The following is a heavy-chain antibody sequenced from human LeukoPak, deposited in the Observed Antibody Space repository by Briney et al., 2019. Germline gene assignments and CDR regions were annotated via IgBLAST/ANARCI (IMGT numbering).Heavy chain of an antibody. Sequence: SETLSLTCTVSGDSISSYYWSWIRQPPGKGLEWVGYIYYSGSTNYNPSLKSRVTISVDTSNNQLSLILNFVTAADTAVYYCARDPGTSWPYWYFDLWGRGTLVTVSS. CDR1: GDSISSYY. CDR2: IYYSGST. J-gene: IGHJ2*01. CDR3: ARDPGTSWPYWYFDL. V-gene: IGHV4-59*01. D-gene: IGHD6-13*01.